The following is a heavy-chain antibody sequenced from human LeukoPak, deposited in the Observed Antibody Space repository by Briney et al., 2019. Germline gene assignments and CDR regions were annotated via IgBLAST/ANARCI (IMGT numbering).Heavy chain of an antibody. CDR3: AKDYYDSSGYFAFDI. V-gene: IGHV3-30*18. CDR2: ISYDGSNK. CDR1: GFTLSSYG. D-gene: IGHD3-22*01. Sequence: GGSLRLSCAASGFTLSSYGMHWVRQAPGKGLEWVAVISYDGSNKYYADSVKGRFTISRDNSKNTLYLQMNSLRAEDTAVYYCAKDYYDSSGYFAFDIWGQGTMVTVSS. J-gene: IGHJ3*02.